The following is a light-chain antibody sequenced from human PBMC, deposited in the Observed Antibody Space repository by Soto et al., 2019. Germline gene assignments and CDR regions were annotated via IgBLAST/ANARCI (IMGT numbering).Light chain of an antibody. V-gene: IGKV3-20*01. CDR1: QSVSSNY. Sequence: EIVLTQSPGTLSLSPGERATLACRASQSVSSNYLAWYQQKPGQAPRLLIHRASSRAPGIPDRFSGSESGTDFTLIISRLEPEDFAVYFCQQYAVSSLTFGQGTRVDIK. CDR2: RAS. CDR3: QQYAVSSLT. J-gene: IGKJ1*01.